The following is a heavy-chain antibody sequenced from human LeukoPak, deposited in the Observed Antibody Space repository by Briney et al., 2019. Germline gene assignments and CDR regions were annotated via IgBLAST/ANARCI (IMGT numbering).Heavy chain of an antibody. CDR1: GFTFSDYY. J-gene: IGHJ5*02. D-gene: IGHD3-10*01. Sequence: PGGSLRLSCAASGFTFSDYYMSWIRQAPGKGLEWVSYISPTSSYTYYADSVEGRFTISRDNAQKSLYLQMNSLRVEDTAMYYCARVDYYGSGSYPATFDPWGQGTLVTVSS. CDR3: ARVDYYGSGSYPATFDP. V-gene: IGHV3-11*05. CDR2: ISPTSSYT.